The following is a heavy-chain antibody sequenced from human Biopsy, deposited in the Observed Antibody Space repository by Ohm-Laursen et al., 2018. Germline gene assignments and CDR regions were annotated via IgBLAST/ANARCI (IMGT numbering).Heavy chain of an antibody. CDR2: NITILGTG. D-gene: IGHD3-9*01. CDR1: GGTFIRHG. V-gene: IGHV1-69*06. CDR3: ATKLTGYFHH. Sequence: ASVKVSCKAPGGTFIRHGINWVRQAPGQGLEWLGGNITILGTGNYAQKFPGRVTVAADTSTSTATMELRSLRSDDTAVYYCATKLTGYFHHWGQGTLVTVSS. J-gene: IGHJ1*01.